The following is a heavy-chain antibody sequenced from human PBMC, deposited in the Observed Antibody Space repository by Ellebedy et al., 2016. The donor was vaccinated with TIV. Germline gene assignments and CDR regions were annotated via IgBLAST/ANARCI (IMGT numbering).Heavy chain of an antibody. CDR2: IYYSGTT. CDR3: ARRLHYGDWYFDL. Sequence: MPSETLSLTCTVSGISIGRYFWNWIRQSPEKGLEWIGYIYYSGTTTYSPSLKSRVTISVDTSKNQFSLRLTSATAADTAVYYCARRLHYGDWYFDLWGRGTLVTVSS. D-gene: IGHD4-17*01. V-gene: IGHV4-59*01. CDR1: GISIGRYF. J-gene: IGHJ2*01.